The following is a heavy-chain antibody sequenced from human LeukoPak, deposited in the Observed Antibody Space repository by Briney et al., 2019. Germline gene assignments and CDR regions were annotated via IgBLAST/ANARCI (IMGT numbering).Heavy chain of an antibody. D-gene: IGHD6-13*01. V-gene: IGHV1-2*06. CDR2: INPNSGGT. J-gene: IGHJ4*02. CDR3: ARGIAAASSAFDY. Sequence: ASVKVSCKASGGTFSSYSIHWVRQAPGQGLEWMGRINPNSGGTNYAQKFQGRVTMTRDTSISTAYMELSSLRSDDTAVYYSARGIAAASSAFDYWGPGTLVTVSS. CDR1: GGTFSSYS.